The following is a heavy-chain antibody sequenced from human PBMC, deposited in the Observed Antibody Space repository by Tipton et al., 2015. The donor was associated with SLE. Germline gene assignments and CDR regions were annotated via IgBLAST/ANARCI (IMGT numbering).Heavy chain of an antibody. Sequence: SLRLSCAASGFTFSSYDMHWVRQAPGKGLEWVAVISYDGSNKYYADSVKGRFTISRDNSKNTLYLQMNSLKAEDTAVYYCARSLVWSGYFGFMDVWGKGTTVTVSS. V-gene: IGHV3-30*04. D-gene: IGHD3-3*01. CDR2: ISYDGSNK. CDR1: GFTFSSYD. CDR3: ARSLVWSGYFGFMDV. J-gene: IGHJ6*03.